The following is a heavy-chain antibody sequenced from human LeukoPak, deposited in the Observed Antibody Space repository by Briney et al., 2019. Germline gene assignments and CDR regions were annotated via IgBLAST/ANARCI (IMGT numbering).Heavy chain of an antibody. J-gene: IGHJ6*02. CDR2: INVSGGST. CDR1: GFTFSTYA. V-gene: IGHV3-23*01. Sequence: PGGSLRLSCAASGFTFSTYAMTWVRQAPGKGLEWVSTINVSGGSTYYADSVKGRFTISRDNSKNTLYLQMNSLRTEDTAVYYCAKYGRSGCASGMDVWGQGTTVTVSS. CDR3: AKYGRSGCASGMDV. D-gene: IGHD5-12*01.